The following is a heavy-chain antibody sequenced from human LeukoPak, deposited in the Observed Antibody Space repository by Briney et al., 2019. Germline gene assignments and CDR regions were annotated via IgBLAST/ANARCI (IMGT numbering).Heavy chain of an antibody. CDR1: GDSVSSNSAA. CDR3: TRSGGDSNIWSFDV. D-gene: IGHD6-13*01. Sequence: SQTLSLTCAISGDSVSSNSAAWDWIRLSPSRGLEWLGRTYYRSKWNNDYAVSVKSRITINPDTSKNQFSLQLNSVTPEDTAVYYCTRSGGDSNIWSFDVRGKGTTVTVSS. J-gene: IGHJ6*04. CDR2: TYYRSKWNN. V-gene: IGHV6-1*01.